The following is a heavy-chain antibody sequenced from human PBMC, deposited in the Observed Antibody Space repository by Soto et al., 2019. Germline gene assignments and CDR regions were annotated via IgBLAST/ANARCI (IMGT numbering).Heavy chain of an antibody. CDR3: ARGSYGDY. CDR1: GYGFTTYG. D-gene: IGHD1-26*01. Sequence: QVHLVQSGAEVKKPGASVNVSCKGSGYGFTTYGITWVRQAPGQGLEWMAWISAHNGNTNYAQKLQGRVTVTRDTSTSTAYMELRSLRSDDTAVYYCARGSYGDYWGQGALVTVSS. V-gene: IGHV1-18*01. J-gene: IGHJ4*02. CDR2: ISAHNGNT.